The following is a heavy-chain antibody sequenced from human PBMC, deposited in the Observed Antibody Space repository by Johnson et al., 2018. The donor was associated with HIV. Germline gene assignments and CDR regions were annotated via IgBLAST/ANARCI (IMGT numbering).Heavy chain of an antibody. D-gene: IGHD3-10*01. CDR1: GFTFSSYP. CDR3: ARGTIIMFRGVIGFDI. CDR2: ISYDGRNK. Sequence: QMLLVESGGGVVQPGRSPRLACAASGFTFSSYPMHWVRQAPGKGLEWVAVISYDGRNKYYADSVKGRFTISGDTSKNTLHLEMNSLRAEDTAMYYCARGTIIMFRGVIGFDIWGQGTMVTVSS. J-gene: IGHJ3*02. V-gene: IGHV3-30*14.